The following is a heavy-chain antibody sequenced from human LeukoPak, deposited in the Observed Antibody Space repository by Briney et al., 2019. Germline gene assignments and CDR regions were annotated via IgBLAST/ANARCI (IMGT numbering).Heavy chain of an antibody. D-gene: IGHD6-6*01. J-gene: IGHJ6*03. Sequence: GASVKVSCTASGGTFSSYAISWVRQAPGQGLEWMGGIIPIFGTANYAQKFQGRVTITTDESTSTAYMELSSLRSEDTAVYYCARCIAARPHYYYYYYMDVWGKGTTVTVSS. V-gene: IGHV1-69*05. CDR1: GGTFSSYA. CDR2: IIPIFGTA. CDR3: ARCIAARPHYYYYYYMDV.